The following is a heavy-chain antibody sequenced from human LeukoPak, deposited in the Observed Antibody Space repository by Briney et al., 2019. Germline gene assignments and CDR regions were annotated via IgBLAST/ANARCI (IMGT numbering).Heavy chain of an antibody. CDR2: ISSTGSTI. D-gene: IGHD4-11*01. J-gene: IGHJ4*02. CDR1: GFTFSSFS. Sequence: GGSLRLSCAVSGFTFSSFSMNWVRQAPGKGLEWVSYISSTGSTIYYANSVKGRFTVSRDNAKDSLYLQMNNVRDEDTAVYYCARDLISGDYTFDYWGQGALVAVSS. CDR3: ARDLISGDYTFDY. V-gene: IGHV3-48*02.